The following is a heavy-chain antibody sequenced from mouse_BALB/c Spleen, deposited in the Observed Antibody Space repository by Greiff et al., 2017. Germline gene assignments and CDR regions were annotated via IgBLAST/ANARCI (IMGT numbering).Heavy chain of an antibody. V-gene: IGHV1-9*01. D-gene: IGHD2-1*01. CDR3: TGDYGNYGGYAMDY. Sequence: QVQLQQSGAELMKPGASVKISCKATGYTFSSYWIEWVKQRPGHGLEWIGEILPGSGSTNYDEKFKSKATLTVDTSSSTAYMQLSSLTSEDSAVYYCTGDYGNYGGYAMDYWGQGTSVTVSS. CDR2: ILPGSGST. J-gene: IGHJ4*01. CDR1: GYTFSSYW.